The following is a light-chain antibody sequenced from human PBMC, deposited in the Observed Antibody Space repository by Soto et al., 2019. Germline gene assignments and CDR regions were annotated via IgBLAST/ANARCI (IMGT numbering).Light chain of an antibody. CDR2: EDN. V-gene: IGLV1-51*02. CDR1: SSNIGDNY. CDR3: GAWNSSLGAGV. Sequence: QSVLTQPPSVSAPPGQRVTISCSGSSSNIGDNYVSWYQQLPGTAPKLLIYEDNKRPSGIPDRFSGSKSGTSATLGITGLQSGDEPDYYCGAWNSSLGAGVFGGGTQLPVL. J-gene: IGLJ7*01.